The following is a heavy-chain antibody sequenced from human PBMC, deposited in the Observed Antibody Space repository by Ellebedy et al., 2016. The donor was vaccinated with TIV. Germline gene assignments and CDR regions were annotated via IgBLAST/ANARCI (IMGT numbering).Heavy chain of an antibody. CDR2: INPNSGGK. D-gene: IGHD6-19*01. CDR3: ARGVPRDSSGWPPFDY. CDR1: GYTFTGYY. Sequence: ASVKVSXXASGYTFTGYYMHWVRQAPGQGLEWMGWINPNSGGKNYAQQFQGRVTMTRDTSISTAYMELSRLRSDDTAVYYCARGVPRDSSGWPPFDYWGQGTLVTVSS. J-gene: IGHJ4*02. V-gene: IGHV1-2*02.